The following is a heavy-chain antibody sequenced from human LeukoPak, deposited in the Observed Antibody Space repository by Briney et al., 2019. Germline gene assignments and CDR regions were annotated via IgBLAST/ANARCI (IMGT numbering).Heavy chain of an antibody. CDR3: AREVSGSYYNHWFDP. CDR2: INWNGGST. CDR1: GFTFSSYE. Sequence: GGSLRLSCAASGFTFSSYEMNRVRQAPGKGLEWVSGINWNGGSTGYADSVKGRFTISRDNAKNSLYLQMNSLRAEDTALYHCAREVSGSYYNHWFDPWGQGTLVTVSS. V-gene: IGHV3-20*01. D-gene: IGHD3-10*01. J-gene: IGHJ5*02.